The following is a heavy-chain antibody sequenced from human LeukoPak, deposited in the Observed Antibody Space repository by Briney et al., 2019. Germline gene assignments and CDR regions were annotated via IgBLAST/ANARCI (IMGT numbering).Heavy chain of an antibody. CDR3: AASAYYYDSSGYRTPLDY. CDR2: INPSGGST. Sequence: ASVKVSCKASGYTFTSYYMHWVRQAPGQGLEWMGIINPSGGSTSYAQKFQGRVTMTRDTSTSIVYMELSSLRTEDTAVYYCAASAYYYDSSGYRTPLDYWGQGTLVTVSS. CDR1: GYTFTSYY. D-gene: IGHD3-22*01. J-gene: IGHJ4*02. V-gene: IGHV1-46*01.